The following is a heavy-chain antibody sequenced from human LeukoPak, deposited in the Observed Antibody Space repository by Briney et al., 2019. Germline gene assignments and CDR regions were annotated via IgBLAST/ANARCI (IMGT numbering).Heavy chain of an antibody. CDR2: IHYSGST. D-gene: IGHD6-13*01. J-gene: IGHJ4*02. CDR1: GGSISSYY. Sequence: KPSETLSLTCAVSGGSISSYYWSWIRQRPGRGLEWIGSIHYSGSTSYNSSLKSRVTMSIDTSKNQFSLKLSSVTPADTAVYYCARQVYSSSWSYYFEYWGQGILVTVSS. CDR3: ARQVYSSSWSYYFEY. V-gene: IGHV4-59*01.